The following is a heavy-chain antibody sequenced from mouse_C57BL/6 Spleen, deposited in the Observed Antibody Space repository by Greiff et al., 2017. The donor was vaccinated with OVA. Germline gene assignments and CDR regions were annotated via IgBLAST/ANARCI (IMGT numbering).Heavy chain of an antibody. CDR1: GYTFTDYY. V-gene: IGHV1-26*01. Sequence: VQLQQSGPELVKPGASVKISCKASGYTFTDYYMNWVKQSHGKSLEWIGDINPNNGGTSYNQKFKGKATLTVDKSSSTAYMELRSLTSEDSAVYYCARVGGYYNAMDYWGQGTSVTVSS. D-gene: IGHD2-2*01. CDR2: INPNNGGT. CDR3: ARVGGYYNAMDY. J-gene: IGHJ4*01.